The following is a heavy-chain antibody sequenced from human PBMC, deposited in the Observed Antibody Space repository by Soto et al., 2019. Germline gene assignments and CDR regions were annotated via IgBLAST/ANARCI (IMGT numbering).Heavy chain of an antibody. D-gene: IGHD3-9*01. J-gene: IGHJ3*02. V-gene: IGHV3-30*18. Sequence: QVQLVESGGGVVQPGRSLRLSCAASGFTFSSYGMHWVRQAPGKGLEWVAVISYDGSNKYYADSVKGRFTISRDNSKNTLYLQMNSLRAEDTAVYYCAKVRDYDILTGYFGAFDIWGQGPMVTVSS. CDR2: ISYDGSNK. CDR1: GFTFSSYG. CDR3: AKVRDYDILTGYFGAFDI.